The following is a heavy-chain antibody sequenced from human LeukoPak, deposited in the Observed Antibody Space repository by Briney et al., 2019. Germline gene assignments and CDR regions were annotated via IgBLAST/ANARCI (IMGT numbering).Heavy chain of an antibody. D-gene: IGHD2-2*01. CDR3: ARIVSSSHDC. J-gene: IGHJ4*02. CDR1: GGSFTTYY. V-gene: IGHV4-59*08. CDR2: IEHSGST. Sequence: SETLSLTCTVSGGSFTTYYWSWIRQPPGKGLEWIGSIEHSGSTFFNPSLKSRVTISVDTSKNQFSLKLSSVTAADSAVYYCARIVSSSHDCWGQGTLVTVSS.